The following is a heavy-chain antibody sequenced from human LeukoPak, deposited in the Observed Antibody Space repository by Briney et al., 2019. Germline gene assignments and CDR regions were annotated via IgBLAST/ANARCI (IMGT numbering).Heavy chain of an antibody. CDR3: ARVGSSWFVAFDF. J-gene: IGHJ3*01. CDR1: GFTFSRYS. V-gene: IGHV3-21*01. D-gene: IGHD6-13*01. CDR2: ISGGSSST. Sequence: GGSLRLSCAVSGFTFSRYSMNWVRQAPGKGLEWVSVISGGSSSTFYADSVKGRFTISRDNAKNSLYLQMDSLRAEDTAVYYCARVGSSWFVAFDFWGQGTLVTVSS.